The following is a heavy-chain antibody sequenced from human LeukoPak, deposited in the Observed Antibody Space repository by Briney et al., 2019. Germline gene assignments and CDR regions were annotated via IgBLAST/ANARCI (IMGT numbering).Heavy chain of an antibody. D-gene: IGHD6-19*01. J-gene: IGHJ4*02. CDR2: ISDSGSST. V-gene: IGHV3-23*01. CDR3: AKPVDY. Sequence: GGSLRLSCAASGFNFDTYVMTWVRQAPRKGLEWVSGISDSGSSTYYADSVKGRFTISRDTSKNILYLQMNSLRAEDTAIYYCAKPVDYWGQGTLVTVSS. CDR1: GFNFDTYV.